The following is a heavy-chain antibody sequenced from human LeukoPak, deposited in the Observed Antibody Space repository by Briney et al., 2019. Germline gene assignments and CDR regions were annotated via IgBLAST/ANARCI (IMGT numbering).Heavy chain of an antibody. V-gene: IGHV3-23*01. J-gene: IGHJ4*02. D-gene: IGHD6-19*01. Sequence: GGSLRLSSAASGFTFSSYAMSRVRQAPGKGLEWVSAISGSGGSTYYADSVKGRFTISRDNSKNTLYLQMNSLRAEDTAIYYCAKTRGWPYYFDYWGQGTLVTVSS. CDR3: AKTRGWPYYFDY. CDR2: ISGSGGST. CDR1: GFTFSSYA.